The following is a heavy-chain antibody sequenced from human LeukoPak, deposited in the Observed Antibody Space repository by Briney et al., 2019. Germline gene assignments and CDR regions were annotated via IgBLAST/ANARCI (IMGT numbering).Heavy chain of an antibody. V-gene: IGHV4-39*01. CDR1: GGSISSSSYY. CDR2: IYYSGST. Sequence: SETLSLTCTVSGGSISSSSYYWGWIRQPPGKGLEWIGSIYYSGSTYYNPSLKSRVTISVDTSKNQFSLKLSSVTAADTAVYYCAHRLGIRCYFDYWGQGTLVTVSS. D-gene: IGHD7-27*01. J-gene: IGHJ4*02. CDR3: AHRLGIRCYFDY.